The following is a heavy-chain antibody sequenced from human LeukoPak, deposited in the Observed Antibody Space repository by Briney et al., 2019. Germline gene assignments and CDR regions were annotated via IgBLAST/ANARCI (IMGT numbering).Heavy chain of an antibody. J-gene: IGHJ3*02. V-gene: IGHV1-8*01. CDR2: MDPNSGNT. CDR3: ARGRNHVLSIDDDAFDI. Sequence: GASVKVSCKASGYTFTSYDINWVRQATGQGLEWMGWMDPNSGNTGYAQKFQGRVTMTRNTSISTAYTELSSLRSEDTAVYYCARGRNHVLSIDDDAFDIWGQGTMVTVSS. D-gene: IGHD3-16*01. CDR1: GYTFTSYD.